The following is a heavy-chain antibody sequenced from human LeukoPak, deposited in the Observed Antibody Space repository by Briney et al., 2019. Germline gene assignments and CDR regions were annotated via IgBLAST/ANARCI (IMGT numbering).Heavy chain of an antibody. Sequence: ALVKVSCTASGYTFTRYAINWVRQAPGQGLEWMGWINTNTGRPTYAQGLTGRFVFSLDTSVNTAYLQISSLKAEDTAVYYCAREFDEWLKVDYWGQGALITVSS. V-gene: IGHV7-4-1*02. CDR3: AREFDEWLKVDY. J-gene: IGHJ4*02. D-gene: IGHD3-3*01. CDR2: INTNTGRP. CDR1: GYTFTRYA.